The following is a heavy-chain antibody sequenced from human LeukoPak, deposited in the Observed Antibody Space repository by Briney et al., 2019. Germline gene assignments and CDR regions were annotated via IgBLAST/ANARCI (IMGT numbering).Heavy chain of an antibody. J-gene: IGHJ6*03. D-gene: IGHD4-23*01. CDR1: GGSISSSSYY. Sequence: SETLSLTCTVSGGSISSSSYYWGWIRQPPGKGLEWIGSIYYSGSTYYNPSLKSRVTISVDTSKNQFSLKLSSVTAADTAVYYCARNYGGQNYYYYMDVWGKGTTVTVSS. CDR2: IYYSGST. CDR3: ARNYGGQNYYYYMDV. V-gene: IGHV4-39*07.